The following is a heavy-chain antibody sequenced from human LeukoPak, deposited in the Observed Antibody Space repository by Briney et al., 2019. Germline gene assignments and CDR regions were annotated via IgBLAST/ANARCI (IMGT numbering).Heavy chain of an antibody. J-gene: IGHJ3*02. D-gene: IGHD3-3*01. CDR3: ARDPRRITIFGVVITHPGAFDI. CDR1: GYTFTGYY. V-gene: IGHV1-2*02. CDR2: INPNSGGT. Sequence: ASVKVSCKASGYTFTGYYMHWVRQAPGQGLEWMGWINPNSGGTNYAQKFQGRVTMTRDTSISTAYMELSRLRSDDTAVYYCARDPRRITIFGVVITHPGAFDIWGQGTMVTVSS.